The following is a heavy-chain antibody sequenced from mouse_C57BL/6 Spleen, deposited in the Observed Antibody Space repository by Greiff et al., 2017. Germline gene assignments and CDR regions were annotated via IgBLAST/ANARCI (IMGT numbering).Heavy chain of an antibody. Sequence: QVHVKQSGAELVRPGSSVKLSCKASGYTFTSYWMDWVKQRPGQGLEWIGNIYPSDSETHYNQKFKDKATLTVDKSSSTAYMQLSSLTSEDSAVYYCARSGTAQAIAMDYWGQGTSVTVSS. V-gene: IGHV1-61*01. CDR3: ARSGTAQAIAMDY. CDR1: GYTFTSYW. D-gene: IGHD3-2*02. J-gene: IGHJ4*01. CDR2: IYPSDSET.